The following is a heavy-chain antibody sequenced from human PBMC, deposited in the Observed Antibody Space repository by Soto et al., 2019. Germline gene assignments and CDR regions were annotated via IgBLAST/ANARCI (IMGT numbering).Heavy chain of an antibody. CDR3: ARASGSGRRFDY. CDR2: INPSGVST. J-gene: IGHJ4*01. D-gene: IGHD2-15*01. CDR1: GYTFGSYY. V-gene: IGHV1-46*03. Sequence: ASVKVSCRASGYTFGSYYMHWVRQAPGQGLEWVGLINPSGVSTNYAQKLQGRVTMTKDTSTSTVYLELSSLSSEDTAVYYCARASGSGRRFDYWG.